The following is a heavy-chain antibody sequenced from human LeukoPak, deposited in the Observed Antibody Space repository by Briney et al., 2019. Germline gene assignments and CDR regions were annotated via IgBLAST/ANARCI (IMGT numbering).Heavy chain of an antibody. CDR1: GFTFDDYA. D-gene: IGHD3-9*01. V-gene: IGHV3-9*01. CDR2: ISWNSGSI. CDR3: AKDDYDILTGSGGFDY. J-gene: IGHJ4*02. Sequence: GGSLRLSCAASGFTFDDYAMHWVRQAPGKGLEWVSGISWNSGSIGYADSVKGRFTISRDKAKNSLYLQMNSLRAEDTALYYCAKDDYDILTGSGGFDYRGQGTLVTVSS.